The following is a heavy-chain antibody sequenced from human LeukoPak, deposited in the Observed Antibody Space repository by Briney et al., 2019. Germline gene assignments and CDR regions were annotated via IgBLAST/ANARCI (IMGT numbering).Heavy chain of an antibody. Sequence: TGGSLRLSCAASEFTFSSYAMSWVRQAPGKGLEWVSAISGSGGSTYYADSVKGRFTISRDNSKSTPYLQMNSLRAEDTAVYYCASQGPQYSSFLFDYWGQGTLVTVSS. CDR2: ISGSGGST. CDR1: EFTFSSYA. V-gene: IGHV3-23*01. J-gene: IGHJ4*02. D-gene: IGHD6-19*01. CDR3: ASQGPQYSSFLFDY.